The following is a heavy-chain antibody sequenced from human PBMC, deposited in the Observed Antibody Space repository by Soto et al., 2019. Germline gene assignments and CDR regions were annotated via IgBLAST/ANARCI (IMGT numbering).Heavy chain of an antibody. J-gene: IGHJ4*02. CDR1: GFTFSSYS. V-gene: IGHV3-21*01. CDR2: ISSSSSYI. CDR3: ARDTVVPAAIFDY. Sequence: EVQLVESGGGLVKPGGSLRLSCAASGFTFSSYSMNWVRQAPGKGLEWVSSISSSSSYIYYADSVKGRFTISRDNAKNSLYLQMNSLRAEDTAVYCCARDTVVPAAIFDYWGQGTLVTVSS. D-gene: IGHD2-2*01.